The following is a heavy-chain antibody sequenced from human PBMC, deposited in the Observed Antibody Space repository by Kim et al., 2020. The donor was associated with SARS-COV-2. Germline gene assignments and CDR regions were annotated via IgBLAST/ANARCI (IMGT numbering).Heavy chain of an antibody. CDR3: ARGAVRGVSRWFDP. V-gene: IGHV1-2*02. J-gene: IGHJ5*02. CDR2: INPNSGGT. Sequence: ASVKVSCKASGYTFTGYYMHWVRQAPGQGLEWMGWINPNSGGTNYAQKFQGRVTMTRDTSISTAYMELSRLRSDDTAVYYCARGAVRGVSRWFDPWGQGTLVTVSS. D-gene: IGHD3-10*01. CDR1: GYTFTGYY.